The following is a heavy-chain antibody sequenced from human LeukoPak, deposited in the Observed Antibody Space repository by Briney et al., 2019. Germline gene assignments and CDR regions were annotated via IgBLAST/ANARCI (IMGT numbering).Heavy chain of an antibody. Sequence: GGSLRLSCAASGFTFSSYGMPWVRQAPGKGLEWVAVIWYDGSNKYYADSVKGRFTISRDNSKNTLYLQMNSLRAEDTAVYYCATSYDFWSGYHRLDYWGQGTLVTVSS. CDR1: GFTFSSYG. J-gene: IGHJ4*02. D-gene: IGHD3-3*01. CDR3: ATSYDFWSGYHRLDY. CDR2: IWYDGSNK. V-gene: IGHV3-33*01.